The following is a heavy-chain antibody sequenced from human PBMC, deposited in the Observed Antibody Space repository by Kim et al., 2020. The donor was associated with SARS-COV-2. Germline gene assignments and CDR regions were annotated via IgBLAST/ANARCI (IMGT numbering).Heavy chain of an antibody. CDR2: IRSRVYSYAT. D-gene: IGHD1-1*01. CDR1: GFTFSDSP. V-gene: IGHV3-73*01. J-gene: IGHJ3*01. Sequence: GGSLRLSCAASGFTFSDSPIHWVRQASGKGLEWVGRIRSRVYSYATSYAASVKGRFTISRDDSESTAYLQMNSLKTEDTAVYYCTRIPVTTLAFWDAFYV. CDR3: TRIPVTTLAFWDAFYV.